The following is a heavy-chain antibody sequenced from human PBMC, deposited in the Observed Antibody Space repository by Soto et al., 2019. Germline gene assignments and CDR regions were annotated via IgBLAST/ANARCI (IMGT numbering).Heavy chain of an antibody. CDR3: ANSQSIASRPFYD. J-gene: IGHJ4*02. Sequence: EVQLVESGGGLVQPGRSLRLSCEASGFMFDDYAMYWVRQAPGKGLEWVSGISWNSNSIVYADSVKGRLTISTDNAKNSLYLQMNIPKPEDTAVYYWANSQSIASRPFYDWGQGTLVTVSS. V-gene: IGHV3-9*01. D-gene: IGHD6-6*01. CDR2: ISWNSNSI. CDR1: GFMFDDYA.